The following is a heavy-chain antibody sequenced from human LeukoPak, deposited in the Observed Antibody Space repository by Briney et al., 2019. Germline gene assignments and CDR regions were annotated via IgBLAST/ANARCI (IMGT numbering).Heavy chain of an antibody. D-gene: IGHD3-10*01. CDR2: IYHSGST. Sequence: PSQTLSLTCTVSGGSISSGGYYWSWIRQPPGKGLEWIGYIYHSGSTYYNPSLKSRVTISVDRSKNQFSLKLSSVTAADTAVYFCARGGFYGHPFEFGGQGILVIVSA. V-gene: IGHV4-30-2*01. CDR3: ARGGFYGHPFEF. CDR1: GGSISSGGYY. J-gene: IGHJ4*02.